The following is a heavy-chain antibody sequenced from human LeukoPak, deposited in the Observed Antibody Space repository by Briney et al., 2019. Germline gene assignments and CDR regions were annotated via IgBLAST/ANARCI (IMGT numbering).Heavy chain of an antibody. J-gene: IGHJ4*02. CDR1: GYSISSGYY. V-gene: IGHV4-38-2*02. Sequence: SETLSLTCTVSGYSISSGYYWGWIRQPPGKGLEWIGTIRHSGTTYYNPSLKSRVTISVDTSKNQFSLKLSSVTAADTAMYYCACLRGYGGATITDYWGQGTLVTVSS. CDR3: ACLRGYGGATITDY. CDR2: IRHSGTT. D-gene: IGHD1-26*01.